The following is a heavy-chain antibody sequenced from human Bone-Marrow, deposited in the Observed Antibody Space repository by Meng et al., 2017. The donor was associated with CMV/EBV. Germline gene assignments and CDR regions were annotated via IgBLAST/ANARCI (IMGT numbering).Heavy chain of an antibody. CDR2: IYYSGST. CDR1: SRSDY. Sequence: SRSDYWGWIRQPPGKGLEWIGSIYYSGSTYYNPSLKSRVTISVDTSKNQFSLKLSSVTAADTAVYYCARGGSDYDFWSGYYHNWFDPWGQGTLVTVSS. J-gene: IGHJ5*02. CDR3: ARGGSDYDFWSGYYHNWFDP. D-gene: IGHD3-3*01. V-gene: IGHV4-39*01.